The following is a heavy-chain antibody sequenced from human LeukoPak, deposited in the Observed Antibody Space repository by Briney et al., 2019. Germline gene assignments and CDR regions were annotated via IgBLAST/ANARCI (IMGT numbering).Heavy chain of an antibody. V-gene: IGHV3-23*01. Sequence: GGSLRLSCAASGFTFSSNGMTWVRQAPGKGLEWVSAISASGGSTYYAGSVKGRFTISRDNSKNTVYLQMSGLRAEDTALYYCPRDPFDYWGQGTLVTVSS. CDR1: GFTFSSNG. CDR3: PRDPFDY. J-gene: IGHJ4*02. CDR2: ISASGGST. D-gene: IGHD5-24*01.